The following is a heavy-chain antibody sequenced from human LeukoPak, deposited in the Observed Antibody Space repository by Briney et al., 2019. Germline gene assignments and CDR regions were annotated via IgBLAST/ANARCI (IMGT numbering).Heavy chain of an antibody. CDR2: IYSGGST. CDR1: GFTVSSNY. CDR3: ARDIAAAGSYDY. D-gene: IGHD6-13*01. V-gene: IGHV3-53*01. J-gene: IGHJ4*02. Sequence: GGSLRLSCAASGFTVSSNYMSWVRQAPGKGLEWVSVIYSGGSTYYADSVKGRFTISRDNSKNTLYLQMNSLRAEDTAVYYSARDIAAAGSYDYWGQGTLVTVSS.